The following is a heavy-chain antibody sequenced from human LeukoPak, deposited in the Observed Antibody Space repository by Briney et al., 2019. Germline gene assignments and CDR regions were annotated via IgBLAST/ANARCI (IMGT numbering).Heavy chain of an antibody. CDR2: DSIYGGGP. D-gene: IGHD1-26*01. J-gene: IGHJ5*02. CDR1: GSTLSSYG. CDR3: ATEDVGAALHH. Sequence: GGSLRLSCAASGSTLSSYGMSWIRQVPGKGLEWVSADSIYGGGPYYADFVKGRFTMSRDNYEKTLYLQMDSLRAEDTAVYYCATEDVGAALHHWREGTLVTVSS. V-gene: IGHV3-23*01.